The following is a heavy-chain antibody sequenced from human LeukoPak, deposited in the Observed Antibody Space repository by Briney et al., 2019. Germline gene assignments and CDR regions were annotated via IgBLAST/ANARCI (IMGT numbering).Heavy chain of an antibody. V-gene: IGHV4-30-2*01. CDR2: IYHSGST. Sequence: SETLSLTCAVSGGSISSGGYSWSWIRQPPGKGLEWIGYIYHSGSTYYNPSLKSRVTISVDRSKNQFSLKLSSVTAADTAVYYCARSITAAGEIDYWGQGTLVTVSS. J-gene: IGHJ4*02. CDR1: GGSISSGGYS. CDR3: ARSITAAGEIDY. D-gene: IGHD6-13*01.